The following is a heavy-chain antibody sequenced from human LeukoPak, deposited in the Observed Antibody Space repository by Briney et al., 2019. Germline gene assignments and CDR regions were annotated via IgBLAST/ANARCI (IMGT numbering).Heavy chain of an antibody. V-gene: IGHV1-69*13. CDR2: IIPIFGKA. CDR1: GGTFSSYA. Sequence: SVKVSCKASGGTFSSYAISWVRQAPGQGLEWMGGIIPIFGKANYEQKFQGRVTITADEYTSTAYMELSSLRSEDTAVYYCARYCSSTSCYGGYYYYGMDVWGQGTTVTVSS. D-gene: IGHD2-2*01. J-gene: IGHJ6*02. CDR3: ARYCSSTSCYGGYYYYGMDV.